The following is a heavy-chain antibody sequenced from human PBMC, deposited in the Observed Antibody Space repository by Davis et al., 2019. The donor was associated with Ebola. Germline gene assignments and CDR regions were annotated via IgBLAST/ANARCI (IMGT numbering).Heavy chain of an antibody. J-gene: IGHJ4*02. V-gene: IGHV4-59*03. D-gene: IGHD3-10*01. CDR2: IYYTGSA. Sequence: PSETLSLTCTVSGVSISRHYWSWIRQPPGKRLEWIGSIYYTGSAYYNSSLNRRVTISVDTSKNQFSLKLTSVTAADTAIYYCSERGSSVWGQGTLVTVSS. CDR1: GVSISRHY. CDR3: SERGSSV.